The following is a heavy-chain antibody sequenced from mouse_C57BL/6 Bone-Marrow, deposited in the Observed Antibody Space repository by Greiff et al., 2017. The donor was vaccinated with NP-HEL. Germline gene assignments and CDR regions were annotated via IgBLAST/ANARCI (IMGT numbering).Heavy chain of an antibody. Sequence: VQLKQSGAELVRPGASVKLSCTASGFNFTDDYMHWVKQRPEQGLEWIGRIDPENGDTEYASKFQGKATITADTSSNTAYLQLSSLTSEDTAVYYCTTRRDYWGQGTTLTVSS. CDR2: IDPENGDT. V-gene: IGHV14-4*01. CDR1: GFNFTDDY. J-gene: IGHJ2*01. CDR3: TTRRDY.